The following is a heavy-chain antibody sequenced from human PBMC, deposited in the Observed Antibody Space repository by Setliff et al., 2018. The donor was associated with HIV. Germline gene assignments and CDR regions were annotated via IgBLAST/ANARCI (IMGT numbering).Heavy chain of an antibody. Sequence: PGESLKISCKGSGYNFLNYWISWVRQVPGKGLEWMGRIDPVDSQTTYTPSFQGHVAFSVDKSISTAYLQWRSLKDSDTAMYYCASGFCNTPSCYIGVLDHWGLGTLVTVSS. CDR1: GYNFLNYW. V-gene: IGHV5-10-1*01. D-gene: IGHD2-2*02. CDR2: IDPVDSQT. CDR3: ASGFCNTPSCYIGVLDH. J-gene: IGHJ4*02.